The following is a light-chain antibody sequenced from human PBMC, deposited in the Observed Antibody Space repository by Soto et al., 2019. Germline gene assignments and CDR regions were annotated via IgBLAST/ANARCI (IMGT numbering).Light chain of an antibody. V-gene: IGLV2-8*01. CDR1: SSDVGGYNY. CDR2: EVS. J-gene: IGLJ2*01. Sequence: QSALTQPPSASXSPGQSVTIXCTGTSSDVGGYNYVSWYQQHPGKAPKLMISEVSKRPSGVPDRFSGSKSGNTASLTVSGLQAEDEADYYCSSFAGNNNLVFGGGTKLTVL. CDR3: SSFAGNNNLV.